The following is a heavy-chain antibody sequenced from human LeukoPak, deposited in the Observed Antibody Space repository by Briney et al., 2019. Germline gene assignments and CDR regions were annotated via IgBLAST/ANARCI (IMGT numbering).Heavy chain of an antibody. Sequence: SETLSLTCTVSGGSISSYYWSWIRQPPGKGLEWIGFVHYSGSTHYNPSLKSRVTISVDTSKNQVSLKLTSVTAADTAVYYCARTEESGYNYGYFGYYYYMDVWGKGTTATVSS. CDR1: GGSISSYY. J-gene: IGHJ6*03. CDR3: ARTEESGYNYGYFGYYYYMDV. V-gene: IGHV4-59*01. D-gene: IGHD5-18*01. CDR2: VHYSGST.